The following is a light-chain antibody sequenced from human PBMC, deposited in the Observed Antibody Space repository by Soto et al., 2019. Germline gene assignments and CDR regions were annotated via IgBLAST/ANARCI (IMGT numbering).Light chain of an antibody. V-gene: IGLV2-14*01. Sequence: QSALTQPASVSGSXXXSXXXSCTGTSSDVGGYNYVSWYQQHPGKAPKLMIYGVTNRPSGVSNRFSGSKSGNTASLTISGLQAEDEADYYCSSYTSSSTLSVVFGGGTKLTVL. J-gene: IGLJ2*01. CDR2: GVT. CDR3: SSYTSSSTLSVV. CDR1: SSDVGGYNY.